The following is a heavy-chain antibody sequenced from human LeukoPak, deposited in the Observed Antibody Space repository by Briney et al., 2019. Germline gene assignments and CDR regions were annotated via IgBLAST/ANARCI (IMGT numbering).Heavy chain of an antibody. J-gene: IGHJ6*02. CDR2: ISGGSEDS. Sequence: GGSLRLSCTASGFTFGGYAMTWVRQAPGKGLEWVSSISGGSEDSYYADSVKGRFTISRDNSRSTLYLQMNSLRADDTAVYYCGRTIAQYSNSWLYYFYGLDVRGQGTTVTVSS. D-gene: IGHD6-13*01. CDR3: GRTIAQYSNSWLYYFYGLDV. CDR1: GFTFGGYA. V-gene: IGHV3-23*01.